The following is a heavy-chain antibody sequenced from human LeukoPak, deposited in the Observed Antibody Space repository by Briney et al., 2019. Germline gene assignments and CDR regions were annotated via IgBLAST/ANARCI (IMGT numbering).Heavy chain of an antibody. Sequence: GGSLRLSCTASGFTFTNAWMNWVRQAPGKGLEWVGRIKSKTDGGTTDYAAPVEGRFTISRDDSKNTLYLQINILKTEDTAVYYCATTQLHTNYDFWSGYYSGSFDYWGQGTLVTVSS. CDR2: IKSKTDGGTT. V-gene: IGHV3-15*07. D-gene: IGHD3-3*01. CDR1: GFTFTNAW. CDR3: ATTQLHTNYDFWSGYYSGSFDY. J-gene: IGHJ4*02.